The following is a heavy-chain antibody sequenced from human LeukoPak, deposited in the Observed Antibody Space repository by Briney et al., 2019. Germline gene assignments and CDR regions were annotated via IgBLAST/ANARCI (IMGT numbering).Heavy chain of an antibody. CDR1: GFPFNTHW. CDR3: AKAPTYYYGSGSHSVLDY. CDR2: ISGGGGST. D-gene: IGHD3-10*01. Sequence: GGSLRLSCAASGFPFNTHWMGWIRQAPGAGLEWVSSISGGGGSTHYADSVKGRFTISRDNSKNTLYLQMDSLRAEDTAVYYCAKAPTYYYGSGSHSVLDYWGQGTLVTVSS. J-gene: IGHJ4*02. V-gene: IGHV3-23*01.